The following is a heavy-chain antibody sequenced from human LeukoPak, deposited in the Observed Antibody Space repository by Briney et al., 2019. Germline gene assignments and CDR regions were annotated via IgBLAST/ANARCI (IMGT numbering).Heavy chain of an antibody. V-gene: IGHV3-7*01. CDR1: GFIFSSYW. CDR2: INQDGTEK. D-gene: IGHD3-10*01. CDR3: AGPYGAGIYYFDY. J-gene: IGHJ4*02. Sequence: GGSLRLSCEASGFIFSSYWMNWVRQAPGKGPEWVANINQDGTEKYYVDSVKGRFTISRDNAKNSLYLQMNSLRAEDTAVYYCAGPYGAGIYYFDYGAREPLVPVS.